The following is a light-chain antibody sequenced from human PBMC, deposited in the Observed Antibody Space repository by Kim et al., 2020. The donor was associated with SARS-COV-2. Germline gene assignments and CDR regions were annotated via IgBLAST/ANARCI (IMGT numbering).Light chain of an antibody. V-gene: IGLV2-14*03. CDR2: DVT. Sequence: QSALTQPASVSGSPGQSITISCTGTSSDVGDYNYVSWYQQHPGKAPKLMIFDVTNRPSGVSPRFSGSKSGNTASLTISGLQAEDEADYYCNSYTSSSTWVFGGGTQLTVL. CDR3: NSYTSSSTWV. J-gene: IGLJ3*02. CDR1: SSDVGDYNY.